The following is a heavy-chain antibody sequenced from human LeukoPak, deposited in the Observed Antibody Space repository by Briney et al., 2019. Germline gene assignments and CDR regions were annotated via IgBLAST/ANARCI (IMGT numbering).Heavy chain of an antibody. D-gene: IGHD3-22*01. CDR1: GGSISSYY. J-gene: IGHJ4*02. CDR3: ARQSISGSSLSYFDY. V-gene: IGHV4-59*01. Sequence: SETLSLTCTVSGGSISSYYWSWIRQPPGKGLEWIGNIYDSGSTNYNPSLRSRVTISVDTSKNQCSLKLSSVTAADTAVYYCARQSISGSSLSYFDYWGQGTLVNVSS. CDR2: IYDSGST.